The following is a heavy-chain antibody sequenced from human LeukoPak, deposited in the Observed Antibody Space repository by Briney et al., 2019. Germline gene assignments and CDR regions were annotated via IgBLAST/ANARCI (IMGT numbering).Heavy chain of an antibody. CDR3: ARDFRGRYYGPNWFDP. CDR1: GGTFSSYS. J-gene: IGHJ5*02. CDR2: IIPIFCTA. V-gene: IGHV1-69*13. D-gene: IGHD3-10*01. Sequence: SVKVSCKASGGTFSSYSIIWVRQAPGQGREWMGGIIPIFCTANYAQKFQGRVTITADESTSTAYMELSSLRSEDTAVYYCARDFRGRYYGPNWFDPWGQGTLVTVSS.